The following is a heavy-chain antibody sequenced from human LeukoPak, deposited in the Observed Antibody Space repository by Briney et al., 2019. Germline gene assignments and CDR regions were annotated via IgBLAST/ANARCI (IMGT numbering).Heavy chain of an antibody. CDR2: IIPVFTNA. J-gene: IGHJ4*02. V-gene: IGHV1-69*01. Sequence: SVKVSCKASGVTFSTSGMNWVRQAPGQGLEWIGGIIPVFTNANYAQKFQGRLTITADESTSTAYMELSSLTSEDTAMYYCAKEGHYDTSRYSPLGFWGQGTLVAVSS. CDR1: GVTFSTSG. CDR3: AKEGHYDTSRYSPLGF. D-gene: IGHD3-22*01.